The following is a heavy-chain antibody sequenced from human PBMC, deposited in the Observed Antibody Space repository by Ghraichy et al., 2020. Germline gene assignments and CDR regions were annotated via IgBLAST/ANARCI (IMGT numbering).Heavy chain of an antibody. J-gene: IGHJ6*02. Sequence: GGSLRLSCVASGFTLSNAWMNWVRQAPGKGLEWVGRIKSKTDGGTTDYAAPVKGRITISRDDSKNTLYLQMNSLKSEDTAVYYCTTVRWTYYYYGMDVWGQGTTVTVSS. CDR3: TTVRWTYYYYGMDV. CDR1: GFTLSNAW. D-gene: IGHD4-23*01. V-gene: IGHV3-15*01. CDR2: IKSKTDGGTT.